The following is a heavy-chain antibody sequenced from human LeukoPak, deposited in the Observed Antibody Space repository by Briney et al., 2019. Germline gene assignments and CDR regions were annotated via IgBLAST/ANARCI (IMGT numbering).Heavy chain of an antibody. Sequence: SGVXLSRRGGXVAWVRQPPGKALEWLTLIFWNDDKRFKPSLNRRLSFLKETSKNQGGRVRSKMEPVDTATYYCALVQGQGYCDSTSCLSHFDYWGQGTLVTVSP. D-gene: IGHD2-2*01. J-gene: IGHJ4*02. CDR1: GVXLSRRGGX. CDR3: ALVQGQGYCDSTSCLSHFDY. CDR2: IFWNDDK. V-gene: IGHV2-5*01.